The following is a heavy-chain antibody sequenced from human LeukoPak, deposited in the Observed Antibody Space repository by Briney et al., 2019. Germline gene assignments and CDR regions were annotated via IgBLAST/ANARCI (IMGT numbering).Heavy chain of an antibody. CDR3: ITGTTSLDY. D-gene: IGHD1-7*01. Sequence: ASVKVSCKASGYTFTSYCISWVRQAPGQGLEWMGWISAYNGNTNYAQKLQGRVTMTTDTSTSTAYMELSSLRSDVTAGYYCITGTTSLDYWGQGTLVTVSS. CDR1: GYTFTSYC. CDR2: ISAYNGNT. V-gene: IGHV1-18*01. J-gene: IGHJ4*02.